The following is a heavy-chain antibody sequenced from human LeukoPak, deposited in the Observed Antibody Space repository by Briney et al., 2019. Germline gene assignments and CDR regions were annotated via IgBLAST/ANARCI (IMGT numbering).Heavy chain of an antibody. CDR1: GFTVSSNY. J-gene: IGHJ4*02. Sequence: GGSLRLSCAASGFTVSSNYMSWVRQAPGKGLEWVSVIYSGGSTYYADSVKGRSTISRDNSKNTLYLQMNSLRAEDTAVYYCARGGSAPAAMPFDYWGQGTLVTVSS. D-gene: IGHD2-2*01. CDR2: IYSGGST. V-gene: IGHV3-53*01. CDR3: ARGGSAPAAMPFDY.